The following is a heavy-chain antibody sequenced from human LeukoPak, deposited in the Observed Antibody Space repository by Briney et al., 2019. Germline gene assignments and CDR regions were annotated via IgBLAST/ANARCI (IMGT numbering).Heavy chain of an antibody. J-gene: IGHJ4*02. CDR3: AKSPDYSTTWYYFDS. Sequence: PGGSLRLSCAASEFTFSNYAMTWVRQAPGKGPEWVSTITSGGSIFYADSVKGRFAISRDNSKNTLYLQMNSLRVEDTAVYYCAKSPDYSTTWYYFDSWGQGTLVTVSS. CDR1: EFTFSNYA. V-gene: IGHV3-23*01. CDR2: ITSGGSI. D-gene: IGHD6-13*01.